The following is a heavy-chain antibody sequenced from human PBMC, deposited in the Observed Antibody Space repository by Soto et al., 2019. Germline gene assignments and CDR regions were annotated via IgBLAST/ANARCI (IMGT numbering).Heavy chain of an antibody. Sequence: QVQLVQSGAEVKKPGASVKVSCKASGYTFTGYYMHWVRQAPGQGLECMGWINPNSGGTNYAQKSQGSVTMTRDTSISTAYMELSRLRSDDTAVYYCARERPPESPIAARRLGWFAPWGQGTLVTVSS. V-gene: IGHV1-2*02. CDR1: GYTFTGYY. CDR2: INPNSGGT. D-gene: IGHD6-6*01. J-gene: IGHJ5*02. CDR3: ARERPPESPIAARRLGWFAP.